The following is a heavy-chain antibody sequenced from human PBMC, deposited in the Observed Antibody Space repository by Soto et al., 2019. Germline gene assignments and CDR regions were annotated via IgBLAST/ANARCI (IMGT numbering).Heavy chain of an antibody. V-gene: IGHV4-34*01. Sequence: QVQLQQWGAGLLKPSETLSLTCAVYGGSFSGYYWSWIRQPPGKGLEWIGEINHSGSTNYNPSLKSRVTISVDTSKNQFSLKLSSVTAADTAVYYCASVVVAAPGEGGDYWGQGTLVTVSS. CDR1: GGSFSGYY. CDR2: INHSGST. J-gene: IGHJ4*02. CDR3: ASVVVAAPGEGGDY. D-gene: IGHD2-15*01.